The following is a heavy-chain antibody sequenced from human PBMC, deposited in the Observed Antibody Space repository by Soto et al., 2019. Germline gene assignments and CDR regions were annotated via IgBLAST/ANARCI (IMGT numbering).Heavy chain of an antibody. J-gene: IGHJ6*02. CDR2: IIPIFGTA. CDR1: GGTFSSYA. Sequence: SVKVSCKAPGGTFSSYAISWERQAPGQGLEWMGGIIPIFGTANYAQKFQGRVTITADESTSTAYMELSSLRSEDTAVYYCARASTMVRGVIHPHHHYGMDVWGQGTTVTVSS. CDR3: ARASTMVRGVIHPHHHYGMDV. D-gene: IGHD3-10*01. V-gene: IGHV1-69*13.